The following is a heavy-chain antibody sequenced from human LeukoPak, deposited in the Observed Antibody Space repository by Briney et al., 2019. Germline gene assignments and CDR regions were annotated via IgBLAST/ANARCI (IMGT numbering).Heavy chain of an antibody. D-gene: IGHD6-19*01. CDR1: GFTFNTYS. Sequence: GGSLRLSCAASGFTFNTYSMNWVRQAPGKGLEWVSSISGSSYIYYADSLKGRFTISRDNAKNSLYLQMNSLRAEDTAVYYCARGTVAGTPDFDFWGQGTLVTVSS. CDR3: ARGTVAGTPDFDF. V-gene: IGHV3-21*01. CDR2: ISGSSYI. J-gene: IGHJ4*02.